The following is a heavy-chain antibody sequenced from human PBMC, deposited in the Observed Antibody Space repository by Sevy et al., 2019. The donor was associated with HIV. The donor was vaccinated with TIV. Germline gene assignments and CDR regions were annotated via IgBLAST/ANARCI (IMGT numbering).Heavy chain of an antibody. V-gene: IGHV3-15*01. J-gene: IGHJ4*02. CDR3: ATAPGYYDSAPFDY. CDR2: IKSKIDGETT. D-gene: IGHD3-22*01. Sequence: GGSLRLSCAVSGFNFNIYSMSWVRQAPGTGLQWVGLIKSKIDGETTDYAAPLKGRFTISRDDSKNTLYLQMNSLKIEDTAVYHCATAPGYYDSAPFDYWGPGTLVTVSS. CDR1: GFNFNIYS.